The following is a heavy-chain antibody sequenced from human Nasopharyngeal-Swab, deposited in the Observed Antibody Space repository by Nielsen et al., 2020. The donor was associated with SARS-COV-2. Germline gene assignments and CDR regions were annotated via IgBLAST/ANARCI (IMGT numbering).Heavy chain of an antibody. CDR1: GDSVSSISAA. CDR2: TYYRSKWYN. J-gene: IGHJ4*02. Sequence: SETLSLTCAISGDSVSSISAAWNWIRQSPSRGLEWLGRTYYRSKWYNDYAVSVKSRITINPDTSKNQFSLQLNSVTPEDTAVYYCARVGPRHYDFWSGYSFDYWGPGTLVTVSS. D-gene: IGHD3-3*01. CDR3: ARVGPRHYDFWSGYSFDY. V-gene: IGHV6-1*01.